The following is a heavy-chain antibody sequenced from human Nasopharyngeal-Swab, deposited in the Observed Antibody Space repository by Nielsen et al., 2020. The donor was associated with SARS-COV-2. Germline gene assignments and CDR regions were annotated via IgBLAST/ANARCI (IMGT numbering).Heavy chain of an antibody. CDR1: GFTFSDYY. V-gene: IGHV3-11*04. D-gene: IGHD3-10*01. J-gene: IGHJ5*02. CDR3: ARDPGYGSTYWFDP. Sequence: GESLKISCAASGFTFSDYYMSWIRQAPGKGLEWVSYISSSGSTIYYADSVKGRFTISRDNAKNSLYLQMNSLRAEDTAVYYCARDPGYGSTYWFDPWGQGTLVTVSS. CDR2: ISSSGSTI.